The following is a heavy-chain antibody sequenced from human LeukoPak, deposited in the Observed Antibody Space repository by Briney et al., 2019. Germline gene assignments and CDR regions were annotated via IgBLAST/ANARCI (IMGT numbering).Heavy chain of an antibody. J-gene: IGHJ4*02. D-gene: IGHD5-18*01. CDR2: MRDTVNT. Sequence: SETLSLTCSVSDVSISSHYWSWLRQPPGKGLEWIAYMRDTVNTKDNPSFKSRLTLSADTSKNQFSLWLSSVTAADSAVYYCATIKRGNIYGYFDFWGQGILVTVSS. CDR3: ATIKRGNIYGYFDF. V-gene: IGHV4-59*11. CDR1: DVSISSHY.